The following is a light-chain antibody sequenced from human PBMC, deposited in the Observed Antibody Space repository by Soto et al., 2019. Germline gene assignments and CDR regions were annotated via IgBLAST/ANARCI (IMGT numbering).Light chain of an antibody. CDR1: QSVSSN. Sequence: DIVMTQSPANLSVSPGERATLSCRASQSVSSNLAWYQQKPGQAPRLLIYGASTRATGIPARFSGSGSGTEFTLTISSLQSEDFAVYYCQQYNNWPPWTFGQGTKVDIK. CDR3: QQYNNWPPWT. CDR2: GAS. J-gene: IGKJ1*01. V-gene: IGKV3-15*01.